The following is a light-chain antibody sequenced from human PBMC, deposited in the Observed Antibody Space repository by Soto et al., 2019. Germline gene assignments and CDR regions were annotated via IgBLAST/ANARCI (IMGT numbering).Light chain of an antibody. CDR3: LQSYRVGT. J-gene: IGKJ1*01. V-gene: IGKV1-39*01. CDR1: QSISSY. Sequence: DIQMTQSPSSLSASVGDRVTITCRASQSISSYLNWYQQKPGKAPKLLIYAASSLQSGVPSRFSGSGSGTDFTLTISSLQPEDFATYYGLQSYRVGTFVRVTKVEI. CDR2: AAS.